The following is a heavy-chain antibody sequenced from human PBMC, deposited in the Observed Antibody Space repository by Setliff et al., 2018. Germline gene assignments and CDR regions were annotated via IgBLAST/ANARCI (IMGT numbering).Heavy chain of an antibody. Sequence: SETLSLTCTVSGDSITSTSYYWGWIRQPPGKGLEWIGRIYYSGITYYSPSLKSRVAISVDTSKNQFSLKVRSVTAADTAVYFCARFRYSYDQYGMDVWGQGTTVTVSS. J-gene: IGHJ6*02. D-gene: IGHD5-18*01. CDR1: GDSITSTSYY. CDR3: ARFRYSYDQYGMDV. CDR2: IYYSGIT. V-gene: IGHV4-39*01.